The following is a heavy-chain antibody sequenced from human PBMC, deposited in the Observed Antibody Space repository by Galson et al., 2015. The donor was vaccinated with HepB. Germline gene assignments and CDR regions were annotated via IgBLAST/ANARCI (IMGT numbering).Heavy chain of an antibody. V-gene: IGHV1-3*01. Sequence: SVKVSCKASGYTFTSYAMHWVRQAPGQRLEWMGWINAGNGNTKYSQKFQGRVTITRDTSASTAYMELSSLRSEDTAVYYCARDLMRVDIVAIWRGYGMDVWGQGTTVTVSS. CDR2: INAGNGNT. J-gene: IGHJ6*02. CDR3: ARDLMRVDIVAIWRGYGMDV. D-gene: IGHD5-12*01. CDR1: GYTFTSYA.